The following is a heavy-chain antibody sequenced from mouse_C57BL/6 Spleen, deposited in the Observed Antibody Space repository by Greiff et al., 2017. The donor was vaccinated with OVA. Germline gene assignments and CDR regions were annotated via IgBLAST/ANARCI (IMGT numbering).Heavy chain of an antibody. CDR2: IDPDDGET. D-gene: IGHD5-1*01. CDR3: ARTSVSTPPY. V-gene: IGHV14-2*01. Sequence: EVQLQQSGAELVKPGASVKLSCTASGFNIKDYYMNWVKQRTEQGLEWIGSIDPDDGETKYAPKFQGKVTISADTPSNTAYLQLSRLTSEDTAVYYCARTSVSTPPYWGQGTLVTVSA. J-gene: IGHJ3*01. CDR1: GFNIKDYY.